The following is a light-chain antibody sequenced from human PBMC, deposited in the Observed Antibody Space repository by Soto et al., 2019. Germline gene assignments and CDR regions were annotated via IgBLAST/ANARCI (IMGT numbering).Light chain of an antibody. CDR3: SSYASSNSVV. J-gene: IGLJ3*02. V-gene: IGLV2-14*03. Sequence: QSVLTQPASVSGSPGQSIAISCTGTNSDVGGYNYVSWYQQHPGKAPRLLISDVSNRPSGVSNRFSGSKSGNTASLTISGLQAEDEADYYCSSYASSNSVVFGGGTKLTVL. CDR1: NSDVGGYNY. CDR2: DVS.